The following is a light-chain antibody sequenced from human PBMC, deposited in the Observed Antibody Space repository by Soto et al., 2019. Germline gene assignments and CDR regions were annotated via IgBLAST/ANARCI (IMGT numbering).Light chain of an antibody. CDR3: QQYGSSGT. Sequence: EIVLTQSPGTLSLSPGEAATLSCRASQSVSSSYIAWYQQRPGQTPSLLIYGASTRATGIPDRFSGSGSGTDFTLTISRLEPEDFAVYYCQQYGSSGTFGQGTKVDIK. CDR1: QSVSSSY. V-gene: IGKV3-20*01. CDR2: GAS. J-gene: IGKJ1*01.